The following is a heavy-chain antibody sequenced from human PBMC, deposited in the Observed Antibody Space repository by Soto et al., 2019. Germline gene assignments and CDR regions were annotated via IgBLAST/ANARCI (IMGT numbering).Heavy chain of an antibody. CDR2: INAGNGNT. CDR3: ARRKAGAGSFDY. Sequence: QVPLVQSGAEVKKPGASVKVSCKASGYTFTSYAMHWVRQAPGQRLEWMGWINAGNGNTKYSQKFQGRVTITRDTSASTAYMELSSLTSEDTAVSYCARRKAGAGSFDYWGQGTLVTVSS. D-gene: IGHD6-19*01. J-gene: IGHJ4*02. CDR1: GYTFTSYA. V-gene: IGHV1-3*01.